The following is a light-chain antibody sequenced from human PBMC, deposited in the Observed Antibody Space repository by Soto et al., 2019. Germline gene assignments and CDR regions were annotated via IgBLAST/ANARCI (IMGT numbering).Light chain of an antibody. V-gene: IGKV1-5*03. CDR2: KAS. Sequence: DIQMTQSPSTLSASVGDRVTITCRASQSIGDWLAWYQQKPGKAPNLLIYKASSLESGVPSRFSGIGSGTEFTVTISSLQPEDFATYYCQQYNSFSTFGQGTRLEIK. J-gene: IGKJ5*01. CDR1: QSIGDW. CDR3: QQYNSFST.